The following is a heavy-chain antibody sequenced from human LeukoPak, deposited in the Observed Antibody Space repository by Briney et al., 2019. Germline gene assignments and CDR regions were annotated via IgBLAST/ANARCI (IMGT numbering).Heavy chain of an antibody. CDR3: AKDGGLWVSAHWGDS. V-gene: IGHV3-23*01. D-gene: IGHD7-27*01. CDR1: GFTFSSYT. J-gene: IGHJ4*02. CDR2: ITTSDGNT. Sequence: GGSLRLSCAASGFTFSSYTMSWVRQAPGKGLEWVSTITTSDGNTYYADSVKGRFTVSRDNSKNTLFLQMNSLRAEDAAVYYCAKDGGLWVSAHWGDSWGRGTLVTVSS.